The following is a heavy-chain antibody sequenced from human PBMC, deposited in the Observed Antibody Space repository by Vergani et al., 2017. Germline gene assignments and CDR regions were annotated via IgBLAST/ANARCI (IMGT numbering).Heavy chain of an antibody. V-gene: IGHV3-33*01. D-gene: IGHD1-14*01. CDR2: TWYDGNNK. CDR1: GFTFNQYG. J-gene: IGHJ5*02. CDR3: AGDLRLLYNRFDP. Sequence: QVQLVESGGGVVQPGRSLRLSCVASGFTFNQYGMHWVRQAPGKGLEWVAVTWYDGNNKQYADSVKGRFTISRDNSKSTMFLQMNSLRDEDTGVYYCAGDLRLLYNRFDPWGQGTLVTVSS.